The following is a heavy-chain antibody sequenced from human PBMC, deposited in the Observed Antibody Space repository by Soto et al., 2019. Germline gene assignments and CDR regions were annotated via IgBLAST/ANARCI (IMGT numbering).Heavy chain of an antibody. Sequence: GGSLRLSCAASGFTFGHSAMSWVRQSPGKGLEWVAAISGTGGAAYYADSVKGRFTISRDNSRNTLFLQMNSLRVDDTAIYHCAKPEEVVRGFDFWGLGTLVTVSS. CDR2: ISGTGGAA. CDR3: AKPEEVVRGFDF. V-gene: IGHV3-23*01. D-gene: IGHD3-10*01. J-gene: IGHJ4*02. CDR1: GFTFGHSA.